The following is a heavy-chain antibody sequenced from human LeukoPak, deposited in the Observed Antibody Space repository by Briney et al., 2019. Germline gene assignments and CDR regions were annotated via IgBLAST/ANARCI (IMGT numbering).Heavy chain of an antibody. V-gene: IGHV4-34*01. D-gene: IGHD2-15*01. J-gene: IGHJ3*02. CDR1: GGSFSGYY. CDR2: INHSGST. CDR3: ARGYCSDGTCLGDDI. Sequence: SETLSLTCAVYGGSFSGYYWSWIRQPPGKGLEWIGEINHSGSTNYNPSLKSRVTISVDTSKNQFSLKLSSVTAADTAVYYCARGYCSDGTCLGDDIWGQGTMVTVSS.